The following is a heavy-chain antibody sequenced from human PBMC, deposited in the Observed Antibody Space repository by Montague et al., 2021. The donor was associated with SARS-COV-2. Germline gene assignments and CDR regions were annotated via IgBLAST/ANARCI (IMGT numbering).Heavy chain of an antibody. V-gene: IGHV4-30-2*01. D-gene: IGHD2-15*01. Sequence: TLSLTCAVSGGSISGGGYSWSWIRQPPGKGLEWIGYIYHSGSTYYNPSLKSRVTISVDRSKNQFSLKLSSVTAADTAVYYCARGLGLPHYCSGGSGYSSAWFDPWGQGPLVTVPS. CDR1: GGSISGGGYS. J-gene: IGHJ5*02. CDR3: ARGLGLPHYCSGGSGYSSAWFDP. CDR2: IYHSGST.